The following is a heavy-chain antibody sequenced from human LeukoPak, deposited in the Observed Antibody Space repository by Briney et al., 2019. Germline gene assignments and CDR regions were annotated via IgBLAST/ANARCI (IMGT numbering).Heavy chain of an antibody. V-gene: IGHV5-51*01. CDR1: GYSFTSYW. D-gene: IGHD3-22*01. CDR2: IYPGDSDT. Sequence: GESLKISCQGSGYSFTSYWIGWVRQMPGKGLEWMGIIYPGDSDTRYSPSFQGQVTISADKSISTAYLQWSSLKASDTAMYYCARVRYYYDSSGYYPDAFDIWGQGTMVTVSS. J-gene: IGHJ3*02. CDR3: ARVRYYYDSSGYYPDAFDI.